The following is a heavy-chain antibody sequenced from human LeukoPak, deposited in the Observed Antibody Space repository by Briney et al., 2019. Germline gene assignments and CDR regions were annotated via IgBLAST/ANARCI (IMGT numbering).Heavy chain of an antibody. J-gene: IGHJ4*02. D-gene: IGHD6-25*01. CDR2: IYTTGIT. CDR1: GGSIRSGSYY. Sequence: SQTLSLTCTVSGGSIRSGSYYWSWIRQPAGKGLEWIGRIYTTGITNYNPSLKTRVTISADSTKNQFSLKLSSVTAADTAVYYCARKQRVEYYFDTWSQGTLVTVSS. CDR3: ARKQRVEYYFDT. V-gene: IGHV4-61*02.